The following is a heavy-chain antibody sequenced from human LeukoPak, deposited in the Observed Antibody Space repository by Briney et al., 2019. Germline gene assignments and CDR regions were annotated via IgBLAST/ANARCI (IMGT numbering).Heavy chain of an antibody. CDR1: GYSFTSHW. CDR2: IYPGDSDT. CDR3: ARQRTDRITMVRGVIVDY. D-gene: IGHD3-10*01. V-gene: IGHV5-51*01. J-gene: IGHJ4*02. Sequence: GASLKISCKASGYSFTSHWIGWVRQMPGKGLEWMGIIYPGDSDTRYSPSFQGQVTISADKSISTAYLQWSPLQAPDTAMYYCARQRTDRITMVRGVIVDYWGQGTLVTVSS.